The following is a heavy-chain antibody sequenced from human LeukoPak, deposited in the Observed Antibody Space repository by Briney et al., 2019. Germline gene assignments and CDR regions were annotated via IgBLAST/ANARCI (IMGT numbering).Heavy chain of an antibody. Sequence: GGSLRLSCAASRFTFSSYAMNWVRQAPGKGLEWVSVISGSGGSTSYADPVKGRFTISRDNSKNTLYLQMNSLRAEDTAVYYCARDLGGSGNYYPYFDCWGQGTLVTVSS. V-gene: IGHV3-23*01. CDR2: ISGSGGST. CDR3: ARDLGGSGNYYPYFDC. CDR1: RFTFSSYA. J-gene: IGHJ4*02. D-gene: IGHD3-10*01.